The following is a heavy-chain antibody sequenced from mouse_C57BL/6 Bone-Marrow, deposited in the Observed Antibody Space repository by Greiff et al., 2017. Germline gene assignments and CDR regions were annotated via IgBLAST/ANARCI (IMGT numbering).Heavy chain of an antibody. CDR2: IHPNSGST. CDR1: GYTFTSYW. D-gene: IGHD2-5*01. J-gene: IGHJ4*01. Sequence: QVQLQQPGAELVKPGASVKLSCKASGYTFTSYWMHWVKQRPGQGLEWIGMIHPNSGSTNYNEKFKSKATLTVDKSSSTAYMQLSSLTSEDSAVYYCAIDYSNYERAMDYWGQGTSVTVSS. CDR3: AIDYSNYERAMDY. V-gene: IGHV1-64*01.